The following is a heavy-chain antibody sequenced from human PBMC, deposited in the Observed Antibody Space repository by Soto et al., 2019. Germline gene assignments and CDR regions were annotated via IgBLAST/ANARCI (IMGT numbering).Heavy chain of an antibody. J-gene: IGHJ4*02. CDR1: GYTFTTYG. V-gene: IGHV1-18*04. D-gene: IGHD2-21*01. CDR2: ISARNGET. CDR3: ARVLLLPNPAADL. Sequence: VSSVKVSCKTSGYTFTTYGIIWLRQAPGQHLEWLGWISARNGETNYAQGFQGRVTLTTDTPTSTAYMELKKLPSDDPAVYFCARVLLLPNPAADLWGQVTLVIVSS.